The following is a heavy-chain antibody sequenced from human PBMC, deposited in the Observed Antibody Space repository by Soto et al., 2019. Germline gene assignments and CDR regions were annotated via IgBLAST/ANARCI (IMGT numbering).Heavy chain of an antibody. CDR1: GFTFTTSA. CDR3: EDLAYSSAWV. D-gene: IGHD6-19*01. CDR2: IVVGSGTT. J-gene: IGHJ4*02. Sequence: SVKVSCQASGFTFTTSAVQWVRQARGQRLEWIGWIVVGSGTTNYAQRFQERVTITRDMSTSTAYMELSSLRSEDTAVYSCEDLAYSSAWVWGQGTVVTVSS. V-gene: IGHV1-58*01.